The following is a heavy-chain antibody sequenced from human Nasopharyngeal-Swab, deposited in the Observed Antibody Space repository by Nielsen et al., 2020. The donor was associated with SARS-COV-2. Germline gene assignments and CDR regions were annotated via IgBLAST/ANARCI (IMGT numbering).Heavy chain of an antibody. CDR3: ARFYYDSSGHTENDY. J-gene: IGHJ4*02. V-gene: IGHV1-18*01. CDR1: GYTFTSYG. CDR2: ISAYNGNT. Sequence: ASVKVSCKASGYTFTSYGISWVRQAPGQGLEWMGWISAYNGNTNYAQKLQGRVTMTTDTSTSTAYMELRSLRSDDTAVYYCARFYYDSSGHTENDYWGQGTLVTASS. D-gene: IGHD3-22*01.